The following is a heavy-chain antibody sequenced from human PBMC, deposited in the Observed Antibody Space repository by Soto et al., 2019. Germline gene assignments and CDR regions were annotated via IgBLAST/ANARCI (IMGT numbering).Heavy chain of an antibody. V-gene: IGHV3-9*01. Sequence: GGSLRLSCAASGFTFDDYAMHWVRQAPGKGLEWVSGISWNSGSIGYADSVKGRFTISRDNAKNSLYLQMNSLRAKDTALYYCAKATLGYYYDSSGYYFDYWGQGTLVTVSS. CDR3: AKATLGYYYDSSGYYFDY. CDR2: ISWNSGSI. D-gene: IGHD3-22*01. CDR1: GFTFDDYA. J-gene: IGHJ4*02.